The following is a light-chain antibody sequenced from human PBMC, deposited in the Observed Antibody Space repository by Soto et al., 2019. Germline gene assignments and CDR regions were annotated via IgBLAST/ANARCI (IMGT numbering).Light chain of an antibody. CDR3: QQYESYPMT. CDR1: QSISSW. V-gene: IGKV1-5*03. Sequence: DGPMTQYPSTLSASVGDRVTITCRASQSISSWLAWYQQKPGKAPKLLISKASTLQTGVLRRFSGSGSGTEFTLTISSLQPDDFATYYCQQYESYPMTFGGGTKVEIK. J-gene: IGKJ4*01. CDR2: KAS.